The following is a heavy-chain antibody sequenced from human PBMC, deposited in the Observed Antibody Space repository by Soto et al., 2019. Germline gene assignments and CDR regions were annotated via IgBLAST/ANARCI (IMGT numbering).Heavy chain of an antibody. Sequence: QVQLVQSGAEVKKPGASVKVSCKASGYTFTGYYMHWVRQAPGQGLEWMGWINPNSGGTNYAQKFQGWVTMTRDTSISTAYMELSRLRSDDTAVYYCARAPAYSGSYYATGYFDYWGQGTLVTVSS. CDR2: INPNSGGT. V-gene: IGHV1-2*04. J-gene: IGHJ4*02. CDR1: GYTFTGYY. D-gene: IGHD1-26*01. CDR3: ARAPAYSGSYYATGYFDY.